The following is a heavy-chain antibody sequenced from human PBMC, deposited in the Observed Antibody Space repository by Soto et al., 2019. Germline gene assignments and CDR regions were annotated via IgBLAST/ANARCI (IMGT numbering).Heavy chain of an antibody. CDR2: INPSGGST. V-gene: IGHV1-46*01. J-gene: IGHJ6*02. CDR3: ARDDGSGSYRFGYYYYYGMDV. Sequence: ASVKVSCKASGYTFTSYYMHWVRQAPGQGLEWMGIINPSGGSTSYAQKFQGRVTMTRDTSTSTVYMELSSLRSEDTAVYYCARDDGSGSYRFGYYYYYGMDVWGQGTTVTVSS. CDR1: GYTFTSYY. D-gene: IGHD3-10*01.